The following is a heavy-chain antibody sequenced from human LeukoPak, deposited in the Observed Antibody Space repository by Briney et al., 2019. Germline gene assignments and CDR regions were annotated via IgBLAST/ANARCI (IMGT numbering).Heavy chain of an antibody. J-gene: IGHJ1*01. CDR1: GDSINSNY. CDR3: AGVRRGSSGRPEYFQH. D-gene: IGHD3-10*01. CDR2: MYYSGSA. Sequence: SETLSLTCTFPGDSINSNYRSWIRQPPGKGLEWIGYMYYSGSANYNPALKSRVTISVDTSKNQFSLKLTSVTAADTAMYYCAGVRRGSSGRPEYFQHWGQGTLVTVSS. V-gene: IGHV4-59*01.